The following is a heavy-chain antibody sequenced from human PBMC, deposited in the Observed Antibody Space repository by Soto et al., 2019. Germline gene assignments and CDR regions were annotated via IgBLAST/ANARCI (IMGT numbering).Heavy chain of an antibody. V-gene: IGHV3-33*01. CDR3: AFRSWNQYYFDY. CDR1: GFTFTSYT. D-gene: IGHD6-13*01. J-gene: IGHJ4*02. Sequence: QVQLVESGGGVVQPGGSLRLSCATSGFTFTSYTMHWVRQAPGKGLEWVATFWYDASGQKYADSVKGRFTISRNPSTSTLYLHKDNLRPEDKGLYYCAFRSWNQYYFDYWGQEILVTVSS. CDR2: FWYDASGQ.